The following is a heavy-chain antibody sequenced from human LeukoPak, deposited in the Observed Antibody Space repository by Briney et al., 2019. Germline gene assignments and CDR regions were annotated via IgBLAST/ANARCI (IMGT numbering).Heavy chain of an antibody. CDR2: INHSGST. V-gene: IGHV4-34*01. D-gene: IGHD2-15*01. CDR3: ARGSIVVVVAASGIGDYYYYGMDV. CDR1: GGSFSGYY. Sequence: KPSETPSLTCAVYGGSFSGYYWSWIRQPPGKGLEWIGEINHSGSTNYNPSLKSRVTISVDTSKNQFSLKLSSVTAADTAVYYCARGSIVVVVAASGIGDYYYYGMDVWGQGTTVTVSS. J-gene: IGHJ6*02.